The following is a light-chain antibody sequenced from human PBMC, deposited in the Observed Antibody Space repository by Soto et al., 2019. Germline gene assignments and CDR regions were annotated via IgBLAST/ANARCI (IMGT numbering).Light chain of an antibody. J-gene: IGKJ1*01. V-gene: IGKV3-15*01. CDR1: QSVSSN. CDR2: GAS. CDR3: QQYNNWPET. Sequence: EIVMTQSPATLSVSPGERSTLSCIASQSVSSNLAWYQQKPGQAPRLLIYGASARATGIPARFSGSGSGTEFTLTISSLQSEDFAVYYCQQYNNWPETFGQGTKVDI.